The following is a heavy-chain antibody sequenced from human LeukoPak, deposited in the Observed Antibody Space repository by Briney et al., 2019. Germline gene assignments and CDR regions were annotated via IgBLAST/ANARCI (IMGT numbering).Heavy chain of an antibody. CDR2: IIPILGIA. D-gene: IGHD3-22*01. V-gene: IGHV1-69*04. Sequence: SVKVFCKASGGTFSSYAIRWVRQAPGQGLEWMGRIIPILGIANYAQKFQGRVTITADKSTSTAYMELSSLRSEDTAVYYCARMSDSSGYYYVNAALGAFDIWGQGTMVTVSS. CDR1: GGTFSSYA. CDR3: ARMSDSSGYYYVNAALGAFDI. J-gene: IGHJ3*02.